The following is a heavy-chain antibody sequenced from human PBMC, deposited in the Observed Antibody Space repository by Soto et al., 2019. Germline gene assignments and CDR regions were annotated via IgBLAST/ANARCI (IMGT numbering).Heavy chain of an antibody. CDR1: GFSFESYG. D-gene: IGHD5-18*01. CDR2: IWFDGSDR. CDR3: VRGNGYTYGPFDN. Sequence: GGSLRLSCAASGFSFESYGMHWVRQAPGKGLEWVAAIWFDGSDRKYVDYVKGRSTISRDNSKNTVFLQMTSLSAEDTAVYYCVRGNGYTYGPFDNWGQGTLVTVSS. J-gene: IGHJ4*02. V-gene: IGHV3-33*01.